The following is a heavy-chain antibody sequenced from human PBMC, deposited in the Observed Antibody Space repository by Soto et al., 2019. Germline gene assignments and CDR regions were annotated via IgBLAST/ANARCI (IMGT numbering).Heavy chain of an antibody. Sequence: EVQLVESGGGLVQPGGSLRLSCAASGFTFSGYWMHRVRQAPGKGLVWVSRINSDGSSTSYADSVKGRFTISRDNAKNTLYLQMNSLRAEDTAVYYCAVAVAGPTAIGYWGQGTLVTVSS. J-gene: IGHJ4*02. CDR2: INSDGSST. CDR1: GFTFSGYW. CDR3: AVAVAGPTAIGY. D-gene: IGHD6-19*01. V-gene: IGHV3-74*01.